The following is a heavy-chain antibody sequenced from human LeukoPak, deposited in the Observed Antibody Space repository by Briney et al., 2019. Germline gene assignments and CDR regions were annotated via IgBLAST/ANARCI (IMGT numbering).Heavy chain of an antibody. CDR3: ARDLLVGAFDI. CDR1: GGSISSSSYY. V-gene: IGHV4-39*07. J-gene: IGHJ3*02. CDR2: IYYSGST. D-gene: IGHD3-10*01. Sequence: SETLSLTCTVSGGSISSSSYYWGWTRQPPGKGLEWIGSIYYSGSTYYNPSLKSRVTISVDTSKNQFSLKLSSVTAADTAVYYCARDLLVGAFDIWGQGTMVTVSS.